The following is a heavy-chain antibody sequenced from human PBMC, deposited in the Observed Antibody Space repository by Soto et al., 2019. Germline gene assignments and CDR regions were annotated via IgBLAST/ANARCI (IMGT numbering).Heavy chain of an antibody. Sequence: SVKVSGKASGCTFSSYAISCVRQAPGQVPEWMGGIIPIFGTANYAQKFQGRVTITADESTSTAYMELSSLRSEDTAVYYCASPNEYCSSTSCPPWDAFDIWGQGTMVTVSS. CDR2: IIPIFGTA. J-gene: IGHJ3*02. V-gene: IGHV1-69*13. D-gene: IGHD2-2*01. CDR1: GCTFSSYA. CDR3: ASPNEYCSSTSCPPWDAFDI.